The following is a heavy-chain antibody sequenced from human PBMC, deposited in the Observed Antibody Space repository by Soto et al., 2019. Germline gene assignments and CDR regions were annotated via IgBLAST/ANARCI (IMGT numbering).Heavy chain of an antibody. V-gene: IGHV3-30*18. Sequence: QVQLVESGGGVVQPGRSLRLSCAASGFTFSSYGMHWVRQAPGKGLEWVAVISYDGSNKYYADSVKGRFTISRDNSKNTLYLQMNSLRAEDTAVYYCAKETRDYMWGSYRYFDYWGQGTLVTVSS. CDR1: GFTFSSYG. CDR2: ISYDGSNK. CDR3: AKETRDYMWGSYRYFDY. D-gene: IGHD3-16*02. J-gene: IGHJ4*02.